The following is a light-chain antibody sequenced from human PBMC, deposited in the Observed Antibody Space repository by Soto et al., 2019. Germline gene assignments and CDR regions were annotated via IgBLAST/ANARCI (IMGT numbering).Light chain of an antibody. Sequence: AIRMTQSPSSFSASTGDRVTITCRASQGISSHLAWYQVKPGKAPRLLIFTAYYLASGVPSRFSGSGSGTDFNITISSMQSEDFAVYHCQQYFRYPLTFGGVTKVEIK. CDR3: QQYFRYPLT. J-gene: IGKJ4*01. V-gene: IGKV1-8*01. CDR1: QGISSH. CDR2: TAY.